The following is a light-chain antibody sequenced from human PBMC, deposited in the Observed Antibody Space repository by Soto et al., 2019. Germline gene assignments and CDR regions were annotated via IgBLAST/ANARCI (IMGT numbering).Light chain of an antibody. CDR1: SGDIGTYYY. CDR2: EVS. CDR3: CSYTSTYPYV. V-gene: IGLV2-14*01. J-gene: IGLJ1*01. Sequence: QSPLTQPASVSGSPGQSLTISCTGTSGDIGTYYYASWYQHTPGKAPKLIIYEVSNRPSGVSSRFSGSKSGNTASLTISGLQADDEADYYCCSYTSTYPYVFGTGTKVTVL.